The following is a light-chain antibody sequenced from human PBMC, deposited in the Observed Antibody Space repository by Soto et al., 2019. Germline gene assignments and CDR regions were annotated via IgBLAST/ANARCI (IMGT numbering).Light chain of an antibody. J-gene: IGKJ4*01. CDR2: DAS. Sequence: IQLTQSPSSLSASVGDRVTITCRASQGISSALAWYPQKPGKAPKLLIYDASSLESGVPSRFSGSGSGTDFTLTISRLQPEDFATYYCQQLNNYPLTFGGGTKVDIK. CDR3: QQLNNYPLT. CDR1: QGISSA. V-gene: IGKV1D-13*01.